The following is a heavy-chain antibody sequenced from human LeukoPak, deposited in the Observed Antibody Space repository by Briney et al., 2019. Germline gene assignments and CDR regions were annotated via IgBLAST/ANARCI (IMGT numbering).Heavy chain of an antibody. CDR2: IYYSGST. CDR3: ARLAGTIWYYGMDV. V-gene: IGHV4-61*01. Sequence: SETLSLTCTVSGGSVNSGSYYWSWIRQPPGKGLEWIGYIYYSGSTNYNPSLKSRVTISVDTSKNQFSLKLSSVTAADTAVYYCARLAGTIWYYGMDVWGQGTTVTVS. CDR1: GGSVNSGSYY. J-gene: IGHJ6*02. D-gene: IGHD6-19*01.